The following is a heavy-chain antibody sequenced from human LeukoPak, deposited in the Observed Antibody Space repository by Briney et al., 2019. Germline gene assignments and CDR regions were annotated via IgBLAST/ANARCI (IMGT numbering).Heavy chain of an antibody. V-gene: IGHV1-46*01. Sequence: ASVKVSCKASGYTFTSCYMHWVRQAPGQGLEWMGIINPSGGSTSYAQKFQGRVTMTRDTSTSTVYMELSSLRSEDTAVYYCARGVPQWLEPGWFDPWGQGTLVTVSS. CDR3: ARGVPQWLEPGWFDP. D-gene: IGHD6-19*01. CDR1: GYTFTSCY. J-gene: IGHJ5*02. CDR2: INPSGGST.